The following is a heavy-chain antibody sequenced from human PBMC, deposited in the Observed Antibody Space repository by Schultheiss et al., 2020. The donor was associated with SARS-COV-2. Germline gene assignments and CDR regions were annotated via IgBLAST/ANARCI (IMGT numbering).Heavy chain of an antibody. CDR2: INSDGSST. CDR3: ARDYYDSSGYFYGQH. Sequence: GGSLRLSCAASGFTFSSYHMNWVRQAPGKGLVWVSRINSDGSSTSYADSVKGRFTISRDNAKNSLSLQINILRIEDTAVYYCARDYYDSSGYFYGQHWGQGTLVTVSS. CDR1: GFTFSSYH. D-gene: IGHD3-22*01. V-gene: IGHV3-74*01. J-gene: IGHJ1*01.